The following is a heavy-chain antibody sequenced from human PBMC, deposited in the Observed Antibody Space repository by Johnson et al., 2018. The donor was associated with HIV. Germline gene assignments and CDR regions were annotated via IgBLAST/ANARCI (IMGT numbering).Heavy chain of an antibody. CDR2: ISGSGDST. V-gene: IGHV3-23*04. J-gene: IGHJ3*02. D-gene: IGHD6-19*01. CDR3: AKEVGWLGDAFDI. Sequence: VQLVESGGGLVQPGGSLRLSCAASGFTFSSYAMNWVRQAPGKGLEWVSAISGSGDSTYYADSVKGRFTISRDNSKNTMYLQMNSLRAEDTAVYYCAKEVGWLGDAFDIWGQGTMVTVSS. CDR1: GFTFSSYA.